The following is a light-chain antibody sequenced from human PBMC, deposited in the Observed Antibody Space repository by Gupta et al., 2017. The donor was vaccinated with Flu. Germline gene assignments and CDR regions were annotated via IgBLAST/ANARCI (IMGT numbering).Light chain of an antibody. Sequence: SITISCTGSSSDIGANDYVSWYQQHPGKAHKVIIYEVSKRPAGVANRFSASKSGNTASLTISGPQAEDEADYYCNAYTNTAIRVFGGGTKLTVL. CDR2: EVS. J-gene: IGLJ3*02. CDR3: NAYTNTAIRV. V-gene: IGLV2-14*01. CDR1: SSDIGANDY.